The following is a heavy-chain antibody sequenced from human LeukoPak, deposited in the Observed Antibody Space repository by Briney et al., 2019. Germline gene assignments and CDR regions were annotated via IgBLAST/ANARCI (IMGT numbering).Heavy chain of an antibody. CDR3: ARDLSSHGFDY. J-gene: IGHJ4*02. CDR1: GYDFTSVG. CDR2: ISTYNGNT. V-gene: IGHV1-18*01. Sequence: AASVKVSCKASGYDFTSVGITWVRRAPGQGLEWMGWISTYNGNTRYAQKFQGRVAMTTDTSTTTAYMELRGLRFNDTAVYYCARDLSSHGFDYWGQGALVTVSS. D-gene: IGHD6-13*01.